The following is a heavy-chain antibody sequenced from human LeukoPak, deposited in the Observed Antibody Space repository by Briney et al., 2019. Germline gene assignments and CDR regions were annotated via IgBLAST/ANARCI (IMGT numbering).Heavy chain of an antibody. Sequence: ASVKVSCKSSGYTFTGYYIHWVRQAPGQGLEWMGWINPNSGGTNYAQKLQGRVTMTTDTSTSTAYMELRSLRSDDTAVYYCARTIVVVPAAHDAFDIWGQGTMVTVSS. D-gene: IGHD2-2*01. J-gene: IGHJ3*02. CDR3: ARTIVVVPAAHDAFDI. CDR2: INPNSGGT. V-gene: IGHV1-2*02. CDR1: GYTFTGYY.